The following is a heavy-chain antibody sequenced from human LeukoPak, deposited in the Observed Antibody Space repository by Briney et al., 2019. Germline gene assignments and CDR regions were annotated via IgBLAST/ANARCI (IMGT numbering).Heavy chain of an antibody. D-gene: IGHD3-10*01. V-gene: IGHV3-21*01. CDR3: ARVFTSHSDY. J-gene: IGHJ4*02. CDR1: GFTFSSYS. Sequence: GGSLRLSCAASGFTFSSYSMNWVRQAPGKGLEWVSSISSSSSYINYADSVKGRFTISRDNAKNSLYLQMNSLRAEDTAVYYCARVFTSHSDYWGQGTLVTVSS. CDR2: ISSSSSYI.